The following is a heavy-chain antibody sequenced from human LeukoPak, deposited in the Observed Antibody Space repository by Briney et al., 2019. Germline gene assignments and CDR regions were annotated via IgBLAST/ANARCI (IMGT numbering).Heavy chain of an antibody. V-gene: IGHV4-34*01. CDR3: ARTSIAARPHSFDP. CDR1: GGSFSGYY. Sequence: PSETLSLTCAVYGGSFSGYYWSWIRQPPGKGLEWIGEINHSGSTNYNPSLKSRVTISVDTSKNQFSLRLSSVTAADTAVYYCARTSIAARPHSFDPWGQGTLVTVSS. D-gene: IGHD6-6*01. J-gene: IGHJ5*02. CDR2: INHSGST.